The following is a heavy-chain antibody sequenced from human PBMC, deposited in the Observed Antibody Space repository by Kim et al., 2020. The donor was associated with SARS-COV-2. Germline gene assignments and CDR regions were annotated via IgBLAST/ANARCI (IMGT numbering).Heavy chain of an antibody. CDR3: VRDDSHDSGGPNGLDV. V-gene: IGHV3-30*04. CDR2: ISPDAREE. CDR1: GFTFSRYS. D-gene: IGHD3-10*01. Sequence: GGSLRLSCAASGFTFSRYSMHWVRQAPGKGPVSLAVISPDAREEYYAGSVKGRFTISRDNSKNTLYLQINSLRPEDTAVYYCVRDDSHDSGGPNGLDVWGKGTTVTVST. J-gene: IGHJ6*04.